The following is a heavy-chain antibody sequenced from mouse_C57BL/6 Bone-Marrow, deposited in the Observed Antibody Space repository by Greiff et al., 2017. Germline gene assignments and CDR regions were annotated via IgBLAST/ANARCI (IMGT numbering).Heavy chain of an antibody. V-gene: IGHV1-50*01. D-gene: IGHD1-1*01. J-gene: IGHJ2*01. CDR1: GYTFTSYW. CDR2: IDPSDSYT. Sequence: QVQLQQPGAELVKPGASVKLSCKASGYTFTSYWMQWVKQRPGQGLEWIGEIDPSDSYTNYNQKFKGKATLTVDTSSSTAYMQLSSLTSEDSAVYYCALYYYGDYWGQGTTLTVSS. CDR3: ALYYYGDY.